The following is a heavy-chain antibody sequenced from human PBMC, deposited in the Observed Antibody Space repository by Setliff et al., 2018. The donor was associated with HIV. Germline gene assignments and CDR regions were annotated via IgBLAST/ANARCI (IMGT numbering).Heavy chain of an antibody. V-gene: IGHV4-59*12. CDR3: TRDLWGDDYYYNNMDV. J-gene: IGHJ6*03. D-gene: IGHD2-21*02. Sequence: KSSETLSLTCTVSGGSITGYYWSWIRQPPGKGLEWIGWIYYSGNTRYNPSLKSRVTISLDTSKNRFSLQLTSVTAADTAVYYCTRDLWGDDYYYNNMDVWGKGTTVTVSS. CDR1: GGSITGYY. CDR2: IYYSGNT.